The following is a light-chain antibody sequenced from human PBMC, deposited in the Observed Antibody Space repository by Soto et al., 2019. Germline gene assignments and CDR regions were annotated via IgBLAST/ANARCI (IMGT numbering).Light chain of an antibody. CDR3: SSYAGSNWYV. J-gene: IGLJ1*01. CDR2: EVN. V-gene: IGLV2-8*01. Sequence: QSVLTQAPSGSGSPGQSVTISCTGTNSDVGGYNYVSWYQQYPGKAPKLIIYEVNERPSGVPDRFSGSKSGNTASLTVSGLQTADEADYYCSSYAGSNWYVFGTGTKVTVL. CDR1: NSDVGGYNY.